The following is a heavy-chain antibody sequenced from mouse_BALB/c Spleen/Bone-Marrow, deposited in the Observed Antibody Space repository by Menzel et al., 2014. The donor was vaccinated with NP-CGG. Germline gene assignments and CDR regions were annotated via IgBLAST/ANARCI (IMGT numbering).Heavy chain of an antibody. CDR3: ARGGIGRSLDY. Sequence: QVQLQQSGPELVKPGTLVKISCKASGYSFXDYDINWVKQRPGQRLEWIGWIYPGDGSTKYNEKFKGKATLTADGSSSTAYMQLSSLTSESSAVYFCARGGIGRSLDYWGQGTSVTVSS. J-gene: IGHJ4*01. V-gene: IGHV1S56*01. CDR2: IYPGDGST. D-gene: IGHD3-3*01. CDR1: GYSFXDYD.